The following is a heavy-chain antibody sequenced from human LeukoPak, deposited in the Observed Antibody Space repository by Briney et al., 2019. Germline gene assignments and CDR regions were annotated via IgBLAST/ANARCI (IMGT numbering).Heavy chain of an antibody. CDR1: GFNFRNYG. CDR2: IRYDGTKK. J-gene: IGHJ6*03. V-gene: IGHV3-30*02. Sequence: GGSLRPSCAASGFNFRNYGIHWVRQAPGKGLEWVTFIRYDGTKKYYADSVKGRFTISRDNSKNTLYLQMNSLRPEDTALYYCAKNILTMTMDYMDVWGKGTTVTVSS. CDR3: AKNILTMTMDYMDV. D-gene: IGHD4/OR15-4a*01.